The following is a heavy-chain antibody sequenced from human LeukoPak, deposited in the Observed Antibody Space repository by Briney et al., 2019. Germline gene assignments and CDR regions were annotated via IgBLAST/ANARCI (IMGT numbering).Heavy chain of an antibody. J-gene: IGHJ4*02. D-gene: IGHD2/OR15-2a*01. CDR3: ARDLGVVSHYYFDY. CDR1: GFTFSSYS. Sequence: GGSLRLSCAASGFTFSSYSMNWVRQAPGKGLEWVSYISSSSTIDYADSVKGRFTISRDNAKNSLYLQMNSLRAEDTAVYYCARDLGVVSHYYFDYWGQGTLVTVSS. V-gene: IGHV3-48*01. CDR2: ISSSSTI.